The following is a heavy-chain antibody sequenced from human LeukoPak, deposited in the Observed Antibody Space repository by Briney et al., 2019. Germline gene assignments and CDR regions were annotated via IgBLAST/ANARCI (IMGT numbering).Heavy chain of an antibody. CDR1: GGSISTFY. D-gene: IGHD2-8*01. J-gene: IGHJ5*02. CDR2: IYYSGNT. V-gene: IGHV4-59*12. Sequence: SESLSLTCTVSGGSISTFYWSWIRQPPGKGLEWIGYIYYSGNTNYNPSLKSRVSMSVDTSKNQFSLKLSSVTAADTVVYYCAREQLYSWLDPWGQGTLVTVSS. CDR3: AREQLYSWLDP.